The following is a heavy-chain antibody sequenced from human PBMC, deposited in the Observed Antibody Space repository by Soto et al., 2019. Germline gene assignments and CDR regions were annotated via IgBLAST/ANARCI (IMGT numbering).Heavy chain of an antibody. D-gene: IGHD1-1*01. CDR3: ARARGGGTQRSHYGMDV. CDR2: IYHSGST. V-gene: IGHV4-30-2*01. CDR1: GGSISRGGYS. Sequence: PSETLSLTCAVSGGSISRGGYSWSWIRQPPGKGLEWIGYIYHSGSTYYNLSLKSRVTISVDRSKNQFSLKLSSVTAADTAVYYCARARGGGTQRSHYGMDVWGQGTTVTVSS. J-gene: IGHJ6*02.